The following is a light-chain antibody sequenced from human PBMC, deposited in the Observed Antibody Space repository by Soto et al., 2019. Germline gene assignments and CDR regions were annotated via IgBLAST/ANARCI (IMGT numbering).Light chain of an antibody. CDR2: DAS. CDR1: QSLRIK. CDR3: QQYYPWYT. Sequence: EIVMTQSPATLSVSPGERVTLSCRASQSLRIKLAWYQHKPGQPPRLLIYDASTRAAGTPARFSGSGSGTEFTLTITSLQSEDFAVYYCQQYYPWYTFGQGTKLEIK. V-gene: IGKV3-15*01. J-gene: IGKJ2*01.